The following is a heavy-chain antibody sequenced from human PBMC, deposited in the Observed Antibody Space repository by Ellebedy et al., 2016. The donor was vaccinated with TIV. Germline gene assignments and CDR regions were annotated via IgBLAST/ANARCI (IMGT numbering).Heavy chain of an antibody. Sequence: AASVKVSCKTSGYTFTDYYIHWVRQAPGQGLEWMAWINPNSGGTNYAQKFQGRVTVTRDTSTGTAFLELSRLKSYDTAVYYCTRELTNIVSGDYWGQGTLITGSS. V-gene: IGHV1-2*02. J-gene: IGHJ4*02. CDR2: INPNSGGT. CDR3: TRELTNIVSGDY. D-gene: IGHD5/OR15-5a*01. CDR1: GYTFTDYY.